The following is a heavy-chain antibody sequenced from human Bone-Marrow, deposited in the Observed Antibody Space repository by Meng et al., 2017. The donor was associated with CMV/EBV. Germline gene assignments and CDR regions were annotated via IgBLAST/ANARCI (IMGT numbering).Heavy chain of an antibody. Sequence: GESLKISCRASGFTFSSYEINWVRQAPGKGLEWVSYISSSGGGTTIYYTDSVKGRFTISRDNAKNSLFLQMNSLRAEDTALYFCARDSGHGGAMDVWGQGTAVTVSS. CDR3: ARDSGHGGAMDV. CDR1: GFTFSSYE. D-gene: IGHD3-16*01. CDR2: ISSSGGGTTI. V-gene: IGHV3-48*03. J-gene: IGHJ6*02.